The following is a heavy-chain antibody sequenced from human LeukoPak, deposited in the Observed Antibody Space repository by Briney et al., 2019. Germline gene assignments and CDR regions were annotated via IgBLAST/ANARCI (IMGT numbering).Heavy chain of an antibody. V-gene: IGHV4-30-2*01. CDR3: ARYVPPEYSRSKAFDY. CDR2: YYHSGSN. D-gene: IGHD6-6*01. Sequence: PSETLSLTCTVSDGSITNSLFYWIGLRQPPGEGLVGIIYYYHSGSNYYHPSLKSRITISVDRPKNHFSLKHGTVAATDTAWYSCARYVPPEYSRSKAFDYWGQGTLVTVSS. J-gene: IGHJ4*02. CDR1: DGSITNSLFY.